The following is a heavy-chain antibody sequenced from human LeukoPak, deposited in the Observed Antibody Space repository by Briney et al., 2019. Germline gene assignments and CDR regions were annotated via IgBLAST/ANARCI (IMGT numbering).Heavy chain of an antibody. CDR2: IYPGDSDT. D-gene: IGHD6-13*01. CDR3: ARLLSGSSWYLSGYYYYYMDV. Sequence: GESLKISCKGSGYSFTSYWIGWVRQMPGKGLEWMGIIYPGDSDTRYSPSFQGQVTISADKSISTAYLQWSSLKASDTAMYYCARLLSGSSWYLSGYYYYYMDVWGKGTTVTISS. V-gene: IGHV5-51*01. J-gene: IGHJ6*03. CDR1: GYSFTSYW.